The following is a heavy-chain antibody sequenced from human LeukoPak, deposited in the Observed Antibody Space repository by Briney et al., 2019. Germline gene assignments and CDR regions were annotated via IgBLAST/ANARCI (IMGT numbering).Heavy chain of an antibody. V-gene: IGHV3-15*01. CDR1: GFTFNTVW. J-gene: IGHJ4*02. Sequence: GGSLRLSCTASGFTFNTVWMTWVRQAPGKGLEWVGRIKSKTDGERSDYAAAVKGRFIISRDDSEDTLLLQMNSLKTEDPAVYYCTTVHGAGPVNFDYWGQGSLVTVSS. D-gene: IGHD3-16*01. CDR2: IKSKTDGERS. CDR3: TTVHGAGPVNFDY.